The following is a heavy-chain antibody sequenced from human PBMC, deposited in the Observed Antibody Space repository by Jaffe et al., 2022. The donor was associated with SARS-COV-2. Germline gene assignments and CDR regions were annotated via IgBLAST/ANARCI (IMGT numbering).Heavy chain of an antibody. J-gene: IGHJ4*02. V-gene: IGHV3-49*04. CDR2: IRIPRFGMTT. Sequence: EGHLEESGGALVQPGGSLRLTCSASGFAFSDYAISWVRQAPGKGLEWVGMIRIPRFGMTTEYAASVRGRFTLSRDDSKRIVYLHMSNLKIDDTAVYYCARRRDGTDYWGRGTLVTVSS. CDR3: ARRRDGTDY. CDR1: GFAFSDYA.